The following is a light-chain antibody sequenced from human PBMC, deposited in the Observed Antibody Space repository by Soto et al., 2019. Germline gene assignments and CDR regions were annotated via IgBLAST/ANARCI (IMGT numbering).Light chain of an antibody. J-gene: IGLJ1*01. Sequence: QSALAQPASVPGSPGQSIIISCTGTSSDVGSYNLVSWYQQHPGKAPKLMIYEGSKRPSGVSNRFSGSKSGNTASLTISGLQAEDEADYSCCSYAGSSTHYVFGTGTKVTVL. CDR3: CSYAGSSTHYV. V-gene: IGLV2-23*01. CDR2: EGS. CDR1: SSDVGSYNL.